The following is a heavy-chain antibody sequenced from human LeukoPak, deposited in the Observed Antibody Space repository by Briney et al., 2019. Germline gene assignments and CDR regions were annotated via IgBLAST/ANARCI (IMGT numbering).Heavy chain of an antibody. CDR1: GFTFDEDT. J-gene: IGHJ4*02. Sequence: GGSLRVSCAASGFTFDEDTMHCVRQAPGKGLDWVSLITRDAYSTYYADSVKGRFTISRDNIKNSLYLQMNNLRPEDTALYYCATEKWRYFDIWGRGTLVTVSS. D-gene: IGHD3-9*01. CDR2: ITRDAYST. CDR3: ATEKWRYFDI. V-gene: IGHV3-43*01.